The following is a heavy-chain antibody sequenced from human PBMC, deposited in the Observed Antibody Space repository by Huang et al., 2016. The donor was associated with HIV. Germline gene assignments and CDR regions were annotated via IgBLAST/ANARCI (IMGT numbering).Heavy chain of an antibody. V-gene: IGHV5-51*01. D-gene: IGHD1-26*01. CDR1: ENNFNTYW. CDR2: IHPMDSDP. CDR3: ARWMSSGSYYCFDF. J-gene: IGHJ4*02. Sequence: ELQLVQSGAEVKKPGESLKISCKGSENNFNTYWIGWVRQMPGKGLEWSGIIHPMDSDPRYSPSFRGQVTFSADKSINTAYLQWTYLKASDTAMYYCARWMSSGSYYCFDFWGQGTLVTVSS.